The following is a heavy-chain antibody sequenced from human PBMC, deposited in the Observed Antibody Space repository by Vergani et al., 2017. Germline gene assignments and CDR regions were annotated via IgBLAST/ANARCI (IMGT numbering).Heavy chain of an antibody. CDR2: IRSDESRR. Sequence: QVQLVESGGGVVQPGGSLRLSCAASGFTFNSYGMHWVRQAPGKGLEWVASIRSDESRRYYVDSMEGPFTISRDNSKNTLYLQMKSLRPEDTAVYYCAKEGGGYCSGGTCYPEYWGRGTLVIVSS. CDR1: GFTFNSYG. D-gene: IGHD2-15*01. J-gene: IGHJ4*02. CDR3: AKEGGGYCSGGTCYPEY. V-gene: IGHV3-30*02.